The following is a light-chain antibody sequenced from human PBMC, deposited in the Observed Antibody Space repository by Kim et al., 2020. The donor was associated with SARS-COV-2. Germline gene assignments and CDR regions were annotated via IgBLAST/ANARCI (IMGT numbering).Light chain of an antibody. V-gene: IGLV2-8*01. CDR1: SSDVGSHKY. CDR2: EVN. J-gene: IGLJ2*01. CDR3: TSYAGRTVV. Sequence: PGQSVTISCTGTSSDVGSHKYVSWYQQHPGKAPKVIIYEVNKRPSGVPDRFSGSKSGNTASLTVSGLQAEDEAEYYCTSYAGRTVVFGGGTQLTVL.